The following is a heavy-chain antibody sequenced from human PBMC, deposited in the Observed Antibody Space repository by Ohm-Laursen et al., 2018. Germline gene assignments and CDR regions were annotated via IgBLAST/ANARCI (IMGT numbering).Heavy chain of an antibody. CDR1: GFTVSTKY. CDR2: VYADGST. V-gene: IGHV3-66*01. D-gene: IGHD3-16*01. CDR3: ARGPSTGGEGFLDY. J-gene: IGHJ4*02. Sequence: SLRLSCSASGFTVSTKYMSWVRQAPGKGLEWASVVYADGSTYYADSVKGRFIISRDYSKNTLHLHMNSLRVEDTAVYYCARGPSTGGEGFLDYWGQGTLVTVSS.